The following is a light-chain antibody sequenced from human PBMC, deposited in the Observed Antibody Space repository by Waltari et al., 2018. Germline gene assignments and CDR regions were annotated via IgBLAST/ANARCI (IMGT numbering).Light chain of an antibody. CDR3: QHYSSYPYT. J-gene: IGKJ2*01. V-gene: IGKV1-5*03. Sequence: EIQLTQSPSTLSASVGDRVTITCRASQSVSHWLSWYQEQPGKAPKLLIYKASGLENGVPSRLSGSRSETEFSLTISGLQPDDFATYYCQHYSSYPYTFGQGTRLEIK. CDR2: KAS. CDR1: QSVSHW.